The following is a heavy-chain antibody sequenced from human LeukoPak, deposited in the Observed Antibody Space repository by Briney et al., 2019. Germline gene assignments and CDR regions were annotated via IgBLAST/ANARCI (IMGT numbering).Heavy chain of an antibody. CDR2: ISSDSNTI. CDR3: ARDNLAPYWYFDL. J-gene: IGHJ2*01. CDR1: GFTFSSYT. V-gene: IGHV3-48*02. D-gene: IGHD1-14*01. Sequence: PGGSLRLSCAASGFTFSSYTMNWARQAPGKGLEWVSYISSDSNTIYYADSVKGRFTISRDNAKSSLYLQMSSLRDEDTAVYYCARDNLAPYWYFDLWGRGTLVTVSS.